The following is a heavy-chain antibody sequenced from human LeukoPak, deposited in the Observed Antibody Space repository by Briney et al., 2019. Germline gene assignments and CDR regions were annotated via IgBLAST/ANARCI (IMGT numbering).Heavy chain of an antibody. CDR2: IYYSGST. V-gene: IGHV4-39*07. CDR3: AGGRGGRTSGRIKDYYYYYMDV. J-gene: IGHJ6*03. D-gene: IGHD3-16*01. CDR1: GGSISSSSYY. Sequence: KPSETLSLTCTVSGGSISSSSYYWGWIRQPPGKGLEWIGSIYYSGSTYYNPSLKSRVTISVDTSKNQFSLKLSSVTAADTAVYYCAGGRGGRTSGRIKDYYYYYMDVWGKGTTVTVSS.